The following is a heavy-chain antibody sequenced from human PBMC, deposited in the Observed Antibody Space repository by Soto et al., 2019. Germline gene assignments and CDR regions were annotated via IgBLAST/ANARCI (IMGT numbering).Heavy chain of an antibody. Sequence: SVKVSCKASGGTFSSYAISWVRQAPGQGLEWMGGIIPIFGTANYAQKFQGRVTITADESTSTAYMELSSLRSEDTAVYYCARAYDFWSGYYTYYYGMDVWGEGTTVTVSS. J-gene: IGHJ6*04. CDR2: IIPIFGTA. D-gene: IGHD3-3*01. V-gene: IGHV1-69*13. CDR1: GGTFSSYA. CDR3: ARAYDFWSGYYTYYYGMDV.